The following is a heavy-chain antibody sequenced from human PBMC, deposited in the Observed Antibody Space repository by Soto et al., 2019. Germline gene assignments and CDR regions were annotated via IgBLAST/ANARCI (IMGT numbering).Heavy chain of an antibody. CDR1: GFTFSSYG. V-gene: IGHV3-30*18. J-gene: IGHJ6*03. D-gene: IGHD3-10*01. CDR2: ISYDGSNK. CDR3: AKEQAVTPEGVTYYYYYYYYRDV. Sequence: QVQLVESGGGVVQPGRSLRLSCAASGFTFSSYGMHWVRQSPGKGLEWVAVISYDGSNKYYADSVKGRFTISRYNSKNTLYLQMNSRRAEDTAVYYCAKEQAVTPEGVTYYYYYYYYRDVWCKGTTVTVSS.